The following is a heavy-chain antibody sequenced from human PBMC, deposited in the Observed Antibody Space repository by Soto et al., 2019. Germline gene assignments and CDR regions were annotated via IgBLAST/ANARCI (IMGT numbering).Heavy chain of an antibody. D-gene: IGHD4-17*01. CDR2: VYYSGTT. CDR1: GDSYSISTYS. CDR3: ARTTAVPNSLRSRYFFDY. J-gene: IGHJ4*02. Sequence: PSETLSLTCNMSGDSYSISTYSWSWIRQPPGKRLEWIGYVYYSGTTNYNPSLKSRVTISVDLSKNQFSLRLSSVTTADTALYYCARTTAVPNSLRSRYFFDYWGQGTLVTVSS. V-gene: IGHV4-61*01.